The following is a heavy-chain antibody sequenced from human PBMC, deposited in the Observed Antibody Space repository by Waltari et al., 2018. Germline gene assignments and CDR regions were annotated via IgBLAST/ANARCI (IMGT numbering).Heavy chain of an antibody. CDR2: IHHSGST. J-gene: IGHJ2*01. CDR3: VRVASSGSDSWYFDI. CDR1: GDSLTTIYW. D-gene: IGHD5-12*01. Sequence: QVQLQESGPGLVKPSGTLSLTCSVSGDSLTTIYWWGWVRQSPGQGLEWIGHIHHSGSTNYKPSLRGRVTTSLDKSKSQFSLNLKSVTASDTAIYYCVRVASSGSDSWYFDIWGRGTLVTVSS. V-gene: IGHV4-4*02.